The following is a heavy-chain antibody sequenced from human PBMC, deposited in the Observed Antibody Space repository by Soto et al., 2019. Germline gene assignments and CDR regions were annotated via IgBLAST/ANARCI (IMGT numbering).Heavy chain of an antibody. J-gene: IGHJ3*02. CDR1: GFTFDYYA. Sequence: GGSLRLSCAASGFTFDYYAMHWVRQAPGKGLEWVSGISWNSDNIVYADSVKGRFTISRDNAKNSLYLQMNSLRAEDTALYYCAKDLYSNYGDAFDIWGQGTMVTVSS. V-gene: IGHV3-9*01. CDR2: ISWNSDNI. CDR3: AKDLYSNYGDAFDI. D-gene: IGHD4-4*01.